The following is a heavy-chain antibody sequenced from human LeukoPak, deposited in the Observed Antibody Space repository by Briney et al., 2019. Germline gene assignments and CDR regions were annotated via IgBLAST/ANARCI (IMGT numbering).Heavy chain of an antibody. CDR3: ASSSGWRLGDAFDI. V-gene: IGHV3-23*01. CDR2: ISGSGFT. J-gene: IGHJ3*02. CDR1: GFTFSSFW. D-gene: IGHD6-19*01. Sequence: GGSLRLSCAASGFTFSSFWMSWVRQAPGKGLEWVSGISGSGFTYYADSVKGRFTISRDNSKNTLYLQMNSLRVEDTAVYYCASSSGWRLGDAFDIWGQGTMVTVSS.